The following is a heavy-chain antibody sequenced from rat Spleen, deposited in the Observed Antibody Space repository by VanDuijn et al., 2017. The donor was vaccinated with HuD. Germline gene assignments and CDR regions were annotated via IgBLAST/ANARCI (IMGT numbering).Heavy chain of an antibody. CDR1: GFSLTGYS. Sequence: QVQLKESGPGLVQPSQTLSLTCTVSGFSLTGYSVHWVRQPPGKGLEWMGGIWGDESTDYNSALKSRLTISRDTSKSQVFLKMNSLQTEDTAMYFCARRPFDYWGQGVMVTVSS. CDR3: ARRPFDY. CDR2: IWGDEST. V-gene: IGHV2-19*01. J-gene: IGHJ2*01.